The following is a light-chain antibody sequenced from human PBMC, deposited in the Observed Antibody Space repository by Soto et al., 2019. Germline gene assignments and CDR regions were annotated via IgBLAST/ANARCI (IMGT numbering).Light chain of an antibody. CDR3: QKYNSAPWT. CDR2: GAS. V-gene: IGKV3-20*01. Sequence: EIVLTQSPCSLSLSPGERATLSCRASQSVSSSYLAWYQQKPGQAPRLLIYGASNRATGIPDRFSGSGSGTDFTLTISRLEPEDVATYYCQKYNSAPWTFGQGTKVDNK. J-gene: IGKJ1*01. CDR1: QSVSSSY.